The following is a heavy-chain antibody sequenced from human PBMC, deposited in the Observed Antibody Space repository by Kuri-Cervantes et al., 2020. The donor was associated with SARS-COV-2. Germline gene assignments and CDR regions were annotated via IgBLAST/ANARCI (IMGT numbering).Heavy chain of an antibody. J-gene: IGHJ4*02. V-gene: IGHV3-30-3*02. CDR1: GFTFSSYA. D-gene: IGHD3-3*01. CDR3: AKNHGGGYDFSIHFDTYFDY. Sequence: LSLTCAASGFTFSSYAMHWVRQAPGKGLEWVAVISYDGSNKYYADSVKGRFTISRDNSKNTLYLQMNSLRAEDTAVYYCAKNHGGGYDFSIHFDTYFDYWGQGTLVTVSS. CDR2: ISYDGSNK.